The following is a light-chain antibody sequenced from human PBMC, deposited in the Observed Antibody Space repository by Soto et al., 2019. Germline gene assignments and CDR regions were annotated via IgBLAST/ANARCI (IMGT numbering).Light chain of an antibody. CDR2: GAS. Sequence: DIQMTQSPSTLSASVGDRVTITCRASQTISNYLNWYQMKPGKAPKLLIYGASSLQNGVPPRFSGSGSGTDFALTIRNLEPEDFASYFCQQSYTSPTFGPGTKVDL. V-gene: IGKV1-39*01. CDR3: QQSYTSPT. J-gene: IGKJ3*01. CDR1: QTISNY.